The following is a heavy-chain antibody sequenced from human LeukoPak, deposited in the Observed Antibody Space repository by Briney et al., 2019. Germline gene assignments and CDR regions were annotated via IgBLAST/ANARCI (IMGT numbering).Heavy chain of an antibody. Sequence: SVKVSCKASGGTFSSYAISWVRQAPGQGLEWMGRIIPIFGIANYAQKFQGRVTITADKSTSTAYMELSSLRSEDTAVYYCAGDSSGYYDLYFDYWGQGALVTVSS. CDR2: IIPIFGIA. V-gene: IGHV1-69*04. CDR3: AGDSSGYYDLYFDY. J-gene: IGHJ4*02. D-gene: IGHD3-22*01. CDR1: GGTFSSYA.